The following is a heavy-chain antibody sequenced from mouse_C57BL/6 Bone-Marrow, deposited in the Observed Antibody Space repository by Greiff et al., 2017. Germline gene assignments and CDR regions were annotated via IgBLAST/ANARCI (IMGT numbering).Heavy chain of an antibody. CDR1: GYTFTSYW. Sequence: QVQLKQSGAELVKPGASVKLSCKASGYTFTSYWMHWVKQRPGQGLEWIGMIHPNSGSTNYNEQFKSKATLTVDKSASTAYMQLSSLTSEDSAVYYCARGSSGYAWFAYWGQGTLVTVSA. J-gene: IGHJ3*01. D-gene: IGHD3-2*02. CDR2: IHPNSGST. CDR3: ARGSSGYAWFAY. V-gene: IGHV1-64*01.